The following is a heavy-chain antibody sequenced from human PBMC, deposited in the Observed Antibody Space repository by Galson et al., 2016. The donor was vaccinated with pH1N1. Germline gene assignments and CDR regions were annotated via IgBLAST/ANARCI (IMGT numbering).Heavy chain of an antibody. J-gene: IGHJ3*02. D-gene: IGHD1-26*01. Sequence: SLRLSCAASGFTVTDNYMNWVRRAPGKGLEWVSVIYRGGTTHYADSMKGRFTISRDSSTNTMYLQMNSLRVEDTAVYYCARERGNYPDDSFDIWGQGTMVTVSS. CDR2: IYRGGTT. CDR1: GFTVTDNY. V-gene: IGHV3-53*01. CDR3: ARERGNYPDDSFDI.